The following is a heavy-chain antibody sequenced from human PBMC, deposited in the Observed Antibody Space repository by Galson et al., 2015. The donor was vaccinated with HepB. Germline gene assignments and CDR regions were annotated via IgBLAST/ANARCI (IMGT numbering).Heavy chain of an antibody. CDR2: ISGSGGST. Sequence: SLRLSCAASGFTFSSYAMSWVRQAPGKGLEWVSAISGSGGSTYYADSVKGRFTISRDDSKNTLYLQMNSLRAEDTAVYYCANHFGVVSPYYFDYWGQGTLVTVSS. D-gene: IGHD3-3*01. CDR1: GFTFSSYA. V-gene: IGHV3-23*01. CDR3: ANHFGVVSPYYFDY. J-gene: IGHJ4*02.